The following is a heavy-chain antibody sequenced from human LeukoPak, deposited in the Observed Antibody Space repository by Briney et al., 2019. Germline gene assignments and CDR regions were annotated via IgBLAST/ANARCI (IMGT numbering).Heavy chain of an antibody. V-gene: IGHV3-23*01. CDR2: ISGSGGST. Sequence: GGSLRLSCAASGFTFSSYAMSWVRQAPGKGLEWVSAISGSGGSTYYADSVKGRFTISRDNSKNTLYLQMNSLRADDTAVYYCAKAHHYYDILTGPDSWGQGTLVTVSS. CDR3: AKAHHYYDILTGPDS. D-gene: IGHD3-9*01. J-gene: IGHJ5*01. CDR1: GFTFSSYA.